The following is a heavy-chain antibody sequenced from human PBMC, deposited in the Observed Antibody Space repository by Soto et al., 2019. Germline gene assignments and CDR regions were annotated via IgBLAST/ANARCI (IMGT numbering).Heavy chain of an antibody. D-gene: IGHD1-1*01. V-gene: IGHV3-23*01. J-gene: IGHJ4*02. CDR2: ISSGGDST. Sequence: EAQLLESGGGLVQPGGFLRLSCAASGFTFSSNAMSWARQTPGKGLEWVSTISSGGDSTYYADSVKGRFTISRDNSKNTLYLQMNSLRAEDTAIYYCAKRTSYSFDFWGQGTLVTVSS. CDR1: GFTFSSNA. CDR3: AKRTSYSFDF.